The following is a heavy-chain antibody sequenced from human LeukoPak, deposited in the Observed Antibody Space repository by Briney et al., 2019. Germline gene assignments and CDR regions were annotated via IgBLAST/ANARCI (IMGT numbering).Heavy chain of an antibody. D-gene: IGHD6-13*01. J-gene: IGHJ4*02. CDR3: AKDQLPGNVGSWYYFDY. CDR2: IRYDGSNK. V-gene: IGHV3-30*02. Sequence: GGSLRLSCAASGFTFSCYGMHWVRQAPGKGLEWVAFIRYDGSNKYYADSVKGRFTISRDNSKNTLYLQMNSLRAEDTAVYYCAKDQLPGNVGSWYYFDYWGQGTLVTVSS. CDR1: GFTFSCYG.